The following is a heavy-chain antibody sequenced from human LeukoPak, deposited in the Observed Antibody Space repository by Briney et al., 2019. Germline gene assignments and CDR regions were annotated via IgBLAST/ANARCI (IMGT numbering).Heavy chain of an antibody. CDR2: ISYDGSNK. CDR1: GFTFSSYA. V-gene: IGHV3-30*04. CDR3: ARDPRRLDY. Sequence: GGSLRLSCAASGFTFSSYAMHWVRQAPGKGLEWVAVISYDGSNKYYADSVKGRFTISRDNSKNTLYLQMNSLRAEDTAVYYCARDPRRLDYWGQGTLVTVSS. J-gene: IGHJ4*02.